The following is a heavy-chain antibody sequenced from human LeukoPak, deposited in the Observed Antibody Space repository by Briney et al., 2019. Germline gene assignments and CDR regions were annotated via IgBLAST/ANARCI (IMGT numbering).Heavy chain of an antibody. V-gene: IGHV1-2*02. CDR3: ARWRRSWFDP. CDR1: GYTFTGYY. D-gene: IGHD5-12*01. Sequence: ASVKVSCKASGYTFTGYYVHWVRQAPGQGLEWMGWMNPNSGGTNYAQKFQGRVTMTRDTSISTAYMELSRLTSDDTAVYYCARWRRSWFDPWGQGTLVTVSS. J-gene: IGHJ5*02. CDR2: MNPNSGGT.